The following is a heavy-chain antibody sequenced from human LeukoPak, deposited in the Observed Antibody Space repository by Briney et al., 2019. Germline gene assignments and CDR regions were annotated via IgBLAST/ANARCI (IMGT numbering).Heavy chain of an antibody. Sequence: GGSLRLSCAASGFTFSSYGMHWVRQAPGEGLEWVAVIWYDGSNKYYADSVKGRFTISRDNSKNTLYLQMNSLGAEDTAVYYCAKPRVSAYCGGDCYPEYFQRWGQGTLVTVSS. J-gene: IGHJ1*01. CDR3: AKPRVSAYCGGDCYPEYFQR. D-gene: IGHD2-21*02. V-gene: IGHV3-33*06. CDR2: IWYDGSNK. CDR1: GFTFSSYG.